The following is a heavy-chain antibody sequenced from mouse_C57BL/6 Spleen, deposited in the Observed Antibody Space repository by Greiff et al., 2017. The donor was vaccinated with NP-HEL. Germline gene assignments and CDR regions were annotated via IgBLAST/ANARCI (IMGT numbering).Heavy chain of an antibody. Sequence: QVQLKESGAELVRPGTSVKVSCKASGYAFTNYLIEWVKQRPGQGLEWIGVINPGSGGTNYNEKFKGKATLTADKSSSTAYMQLSSLTSEDSAVYFCARFWDDFDYWGQGTTLTVSS. CDR1: GYAFTNYL. J-gene: IGHJ2*01. V-gene: IGHV1-54*01. CDR3: ARFWDDFDY. D-gene: IGHD4-1*01. CDR2: INPGSGGT.